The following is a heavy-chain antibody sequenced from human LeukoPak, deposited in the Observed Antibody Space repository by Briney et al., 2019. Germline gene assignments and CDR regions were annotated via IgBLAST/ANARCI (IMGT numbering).Heavy chain of an antibody. V-gene: IGHV4-38-2*02. Sequence: PSETLSLTCTVSGYSISSGYYWGWIRQPPGKGLEWIGSIYHSGSTYYNPSLKSRVTISVDTSKNQFSLKLSSVTAADTAVYYCARDAAMYSSGWFLFDYWGQGTLVTVSS. J-gene: IGHJ4*02. CDR3: ARDAAMYSSGWFLFDY. CDR1: GYSISSGYY. D-gene: IGHD6-19*01. CDR2: IYHSGST.